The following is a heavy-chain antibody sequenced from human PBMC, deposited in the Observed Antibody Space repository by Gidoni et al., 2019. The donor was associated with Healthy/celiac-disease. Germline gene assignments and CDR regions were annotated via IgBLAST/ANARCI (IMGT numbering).Heavy chain of an antibody. CDR2: INSDGSST. Sequence: EVQLVESGGGLVQPGGSLRLSCAASGFTFSSYWIHWVRQAPGKGLVWVSRINSDGSSTSYADSVKGRFTISRDNAKNTLYLQMNSLRAEDTAVYYCARAGDPYDYIWGSFYYYGMDVWGKGTTVTVSS. D-gene: IGHD3-16*01. J-gene: IGHJ6*04. CDR3: ARAGDPYDYIWGSFYYYGMDV. CDR1: GFTFSSYW. V-gene: IGHV3-74*01.